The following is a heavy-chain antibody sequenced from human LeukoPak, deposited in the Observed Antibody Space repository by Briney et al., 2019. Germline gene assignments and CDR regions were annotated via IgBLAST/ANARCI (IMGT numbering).Heavy chain of an antibody. CDR3: ARVNSPPIAAAGLSWYDY. CDR1: GYTFTGYY. CDR2: INPNSGGT. J-gene: IGHJ4*02. Sequence: GASVKVSCKASGYTFTGYYMHWVRQAPGQGLEWMGWINPNSGGTNYAQKFQGRVTMTRDTSISTAYMELSRLRCDDTAVYYCARVNSPPIAAAGLSWYDYWGQGTLVTVSS. V-gene: IGHV1-2*02. D-gene: IGHD6-13*01.